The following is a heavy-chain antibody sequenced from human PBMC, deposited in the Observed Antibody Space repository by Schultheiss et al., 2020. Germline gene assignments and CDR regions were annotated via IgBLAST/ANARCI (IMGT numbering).Heavy chain of an antibody. CDR2: INAGNGNT. CDR3: ARDHGGYDFHYYYYMDV. CDR1: GYTFTSYA. Sequence: ASVKVSCKASGYTFTSYAMHWVRQAPGQRLEWMGWINAGNGNTKYSQKFQGRVTITRDTSASTAYMELSSLRSEDTAVYYCARDHGGYDFHYYYYMDVWGKGTTVNGYS. D-gene: IGHD5-12*01. J-gene: IGHJ6*03. V-gene: IGHV1-3*01.